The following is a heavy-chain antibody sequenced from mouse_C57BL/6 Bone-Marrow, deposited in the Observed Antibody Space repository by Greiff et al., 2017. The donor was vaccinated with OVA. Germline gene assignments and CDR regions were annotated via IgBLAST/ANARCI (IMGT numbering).Heavy chain of an antibody. Sequence: EVQLQQSGPELVKPGASVKISCKASGYMFTDYYMNWVKQSHGKSLEWIGDINPNNGGTSYNQKFKGKATLTVDKSSSTAYMELRSLTSEDSAVYYCARVYYYGSSFYYAMDYWGQGTSVTVSS. CDR3: ARVYYYGSSFYYAMDY. V-gene: IGHV1-26*01. CDR1: GYMFTDYY. J-gene: IGHJ4*01. D-gene: IGHD1-1*01. CDR2: INPNNGGT.